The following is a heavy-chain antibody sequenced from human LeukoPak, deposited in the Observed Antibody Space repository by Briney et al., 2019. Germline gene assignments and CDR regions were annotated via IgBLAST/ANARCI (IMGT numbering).Heavy chain of an antibody. Sequence: SETLSLTCTVSGGSISSYYWSWIRLPPGKGLEWIGYIYYSGSTNYNPSLKSRVTISVDTSKNQFSLKLSSVTAADTAVYYCARHVGYCSGGSCSQGWFDPWGQGTLVTVSS. CDR1: GGSISSYY. V-gene: IGHV4-59*08. J-gene: IGHJ5*02. D-gene: IGHD2-15*01. CDR2: IYYSGST. CDR3: ARHVGYCSGGSCSQGWFDP.